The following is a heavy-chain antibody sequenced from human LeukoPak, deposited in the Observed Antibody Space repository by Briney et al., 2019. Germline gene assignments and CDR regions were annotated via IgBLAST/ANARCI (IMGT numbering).Heavy chain of an antibody. J-gene: IGHJ4*02. CDR1: GFTFSNYW. CDR3: ASRSIQLWTIDY. CDR2: IKQDGGEK. D-gene: IGHD5-18*01. Sequence: GGSLRLSCAASGFTFSNYWMNWVRQAPGKGLEWVANIKQDGGEKSYVDSVKGRFTISRDNAKNSLYLQMNSLRAEDTAVYYCASRSIQLWTIDYWGQGTLVTVSS. V-gene: IGHV3-7*01.